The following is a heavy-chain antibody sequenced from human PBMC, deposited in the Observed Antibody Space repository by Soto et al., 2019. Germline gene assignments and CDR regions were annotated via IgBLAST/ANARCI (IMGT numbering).Heavy chain of an antibody. J-gene: IGHJ4*02. Sequence: LSLTCTVSGGSISSGDYYWSWIRQPPGKGLEWIGYIYYSGSTYYNPSLKSRVTISVDTSKNQFSLKLSSVTAADTAVYYCARLTTYYYDSSGYPAPPSIDYWGQGTLVTVSS. V-gene: IGHV4-30-4*01. CDR3: ARLTTYYYDSSGYPAPPSIDY. CDR1: GGSISSGDYY. CDR2: IYYSGST. D-gene: IGHD3-22*01.